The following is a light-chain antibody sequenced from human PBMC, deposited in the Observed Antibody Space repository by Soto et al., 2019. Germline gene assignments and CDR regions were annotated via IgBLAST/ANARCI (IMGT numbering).Light chain of an antibody. CDR1: QSVSSSY. V-gene: IGKV3-20*01. CDR3: QQYNNWPLT. J-gene: IGKJ1*01. CDR2: GAS. Sequence: EIVLTQSPGTLSLSPGERAILSCRASQSVSSSYLAWYRQKPGQAPSLLIYGASSRATGIPDRFSGSGSGTEFTLTISSLQSEDFAVYSCQQYNNWPLTFGQGTKVDIK.